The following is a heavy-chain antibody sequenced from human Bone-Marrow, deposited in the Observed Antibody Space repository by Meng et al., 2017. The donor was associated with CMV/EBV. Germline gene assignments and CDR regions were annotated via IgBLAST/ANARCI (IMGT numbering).Heavy chain of an antibody. CDR1: GGSISSSSYY. CDR3: ARDRGMATIIYYYYGMDV. J-gene: IGHJ6*02. Sequence: SETLSLTCTVSGGSISSSSYYWGWIRQPPGKGLEWIGSIYYSGSTYYNPSLKSRVTISVDTSKNQFSLKLSPVTAADTAVYYCARDRGMATIIYYYYGMDVWGQGTTVTVSS. CDR2: IYYSGST. D-gene: IGHD5-24*01. V-gene: IGHV4-39*07.